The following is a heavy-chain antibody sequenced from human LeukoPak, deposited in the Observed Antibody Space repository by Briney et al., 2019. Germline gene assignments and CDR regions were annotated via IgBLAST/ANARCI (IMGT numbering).Heavy chain of an antibody. D-gene: IGHD3-22*01. J-gene: IGHJ4*02. CDR2: ISSSSSTI. CDR1: GFTFSSYR. V-gene: IGHV3-48*02. CDR3: ARDRDDSSGYYDY. Sequence: GGSLRLSCAASGFTFSSYRMNWVRQAPGKGLEWVSYISSSSSTIYYADSAKGRFTISRDNAKNSLYLQMNSLRDEDTAVYYCARDRDDSSGYYDYWGQGTLVTVSS.